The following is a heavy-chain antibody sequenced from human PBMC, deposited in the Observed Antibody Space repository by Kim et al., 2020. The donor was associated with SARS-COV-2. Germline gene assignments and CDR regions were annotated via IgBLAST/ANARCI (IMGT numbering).Heavy chain of an antibody. D-gene: IGHD2-2*02. Sequence: PSPKTRVTTSVATSKNPFSLKLSSVTAADTAVYYCARQGCSSTSCYNFDYWGQGTLVTVSS. CDR3: ARQGCSSTSCYNFDY. V-gene: IGHV4-59*08. J-gene: IGHJ4*02.